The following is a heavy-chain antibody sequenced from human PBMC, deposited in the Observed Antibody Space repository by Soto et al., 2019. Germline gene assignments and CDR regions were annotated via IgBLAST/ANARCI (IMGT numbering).Heavy chain of an antibody. CDR2: LGGDGFTT. J-gene: IGHJ6*03. CDR1: GFTFGSYA. CDR3: AKALRPSLNFFYYMDV. Sequence: EVQLLESGGNLVEPGGSLRLSCVVSGFTFGSYAMSWVRQAPEKGPEWVAILGGDGFTTYYADSVRGRFTISGDKPKSTLFPQMNSLGADDTGVYYCAKALRPSLNFFYYMDVWGRGTSVIVSS. V-gene: IGHV3-23*01. D-gene: IGHD2-2*01.